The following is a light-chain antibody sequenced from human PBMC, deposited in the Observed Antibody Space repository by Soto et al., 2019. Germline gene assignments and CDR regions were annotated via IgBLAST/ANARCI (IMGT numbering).Light chain of an antibody. CDR2: GAS. CDR3: QQYDHWPQLT. Sequence: EIVMTQSPATLSVSPGESATLSCRASQSVGTNLAWYQQKPGQAPGLLISGASTRATGIPARFSGSGSGTEFTLTISSLQSEDFAIYYWQQYDHWPQLTFGGGTKLEIK. V-gene: IGKV3-15*01. CDR1: QSVGTN. J-gene: IGKJ4*01.